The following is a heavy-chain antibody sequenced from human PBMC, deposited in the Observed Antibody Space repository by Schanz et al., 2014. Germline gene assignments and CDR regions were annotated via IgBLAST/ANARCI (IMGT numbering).Heavy chain of an antibody. CDR3: ARSLAGTDPCFDY. J-gene: IGHJ4*02. D-gene: IGHD1-1*01. Sequence: QLQLQESGPGLVKPSETLSLTCIVSGGSISSSSYFWGWIRQPPGKGLEWIGSVFYSGNTYYNPPLRGRVPIPVDTSKNQFSLRLSSVTAADTAVYYCARSLAGTDPCFDYWGQGTLVTVSS. V-gene: IGHV4-39*01. CDR2: VFYSGNT. CDR1: GGSISSSSYF.